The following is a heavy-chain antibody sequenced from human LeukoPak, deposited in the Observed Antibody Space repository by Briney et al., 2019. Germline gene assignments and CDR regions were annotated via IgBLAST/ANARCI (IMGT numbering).Heavy chain of an antibody. J-gene: IGHJ4*02. Sequence: PSETLSLTCTVSGGSISSSSYYWGWIRQPPGKGLEWIGSIYYSGSTYYNPSLKSRVTISVDTSKNQFSLKLSSVTAADTAVYYCARRIRHFDYWGQGTLVTVSS. CDR1: GGSISSSSYY. V-gene: IGHV4-39*01. CDR2: IYYSGST. CDR3: ARRIRHFDY.